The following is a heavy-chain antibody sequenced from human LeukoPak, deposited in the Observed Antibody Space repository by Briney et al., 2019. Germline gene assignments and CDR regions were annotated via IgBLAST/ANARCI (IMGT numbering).Heavy chain of an antibody. J-gene: IGHJ4*02. Sequence: GGALRLSCAGSGFTLSRYAMHWVRQPIGKSLEWVSTLGIAGDTFYPGSVKGRFTISRENARNSLYLQMNSLRAEDTAMYYCARQMQSHGNFDSWGQGTLVTVSS. CDR3: ARQMQSHGNFDS. CDR2: LGIAGDT. V-gene: IGHV3-13*01. CDR1: GFTLSRYA. D-gene: IGHD1-26*01.